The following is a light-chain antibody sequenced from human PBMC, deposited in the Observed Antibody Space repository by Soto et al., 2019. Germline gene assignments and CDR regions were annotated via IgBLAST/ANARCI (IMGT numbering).Light chain of an antibody. J-gene: IGKJ5*01. CDR1: ESVSSSQ. CDR2: GAS. Sequence: TRSRGTGSVWRVEGATLSCRAGESVSSSQLAWYQQQPGQAPRLLVYGASSRATGITERFSGRVSETDFTLSISRLEPEDFAVYYCQHYGNSPLTFGQGTRLEIK. CDR3: QHYGNSPLT. V-gene: IGKV3-20*01.